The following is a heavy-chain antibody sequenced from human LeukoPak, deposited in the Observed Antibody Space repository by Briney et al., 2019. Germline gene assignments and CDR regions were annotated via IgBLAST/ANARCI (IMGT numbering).Heavy chain of an antibody. CDR3: VRRQALRGRHRAFDP. CDR1: GGTFSNYA. Sequence: SSVKVSCKACGGTFSNYAVSWVRQAPGQGLEWLGGIIPMFGSVKYPQKFQGRVTITTDEPTTTVYMELVSLTSEDTAVYYCVRRQALRGRHRAFDPWGQGTLVTVTS. CDR2: IIPMFGSV. V-gene: IGHV1-69*05. D-gene: IGHD3-10*01. J-gene: IGHJ5*02.